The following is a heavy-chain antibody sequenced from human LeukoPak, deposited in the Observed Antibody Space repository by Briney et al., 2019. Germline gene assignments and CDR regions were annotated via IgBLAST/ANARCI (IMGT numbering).Heavy chain of an antibody. J-gene: IGHJ2*01. CDR3: AADRGIAVAVWVWYFDL. V-gene: IGHV1-58*02. D-gene: IGHD6-19*01. Sequence: GTSVKVSCKASGFTFTSSAMQWVRQARGRRLEWIGWIVVGSGNTNYAQKFQERVTITRDMSTSTAYMELSSLRSEDTAVYYCAADRGIAVAVWVWYFDLWGRGTLVTVSS. CDR2: IVVGSGNT. CDR1: GFTFTSSA.